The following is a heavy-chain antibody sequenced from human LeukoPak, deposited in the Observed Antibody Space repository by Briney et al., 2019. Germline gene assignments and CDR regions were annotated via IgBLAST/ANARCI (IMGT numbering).Heavy chain of an antibody. J-gene: IGHJ4*02. CDR3: ARGDSSGWPYFDY. Sequence: SETLSLTCTVSGGSISSSSYYWGWIRQPPGKGLEWIGNIYYSGGTYYSPSLKSRVTISVETSKNQFSLKLSSVTAADTAVYYCARGDSSGWPYFDYWGQGTLVTVSS. D-gene: IGHD6-19*01. CDR1: GGSISSSSYY. V-gene: IGHV4-39*01. CDR2: IYYSGGT.